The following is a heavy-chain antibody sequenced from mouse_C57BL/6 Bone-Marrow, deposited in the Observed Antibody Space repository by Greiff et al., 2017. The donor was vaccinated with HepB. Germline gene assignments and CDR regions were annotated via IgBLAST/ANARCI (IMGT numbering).Heavy chain of an antibody. J-gene: IGHJ2*01. CDR3: ARDYGSRRDYFDY. Sequence: QVQLQQPGAELVMPGASVKLSCKASGYTFTSYWMHWVKQRPGQGLEWIGEIDPSDSYTNYNQKFKGKSTLTVDKSSSTAYMQLSSLTSEDSAVYNCARDYGSRRDYFDYWGQGTTLTVSS. D-gene: IGHD1-1*01. V-gene: IGHV1-69*01. CDR2: IDPSDSYT. CDR1: GYTFTSYW.